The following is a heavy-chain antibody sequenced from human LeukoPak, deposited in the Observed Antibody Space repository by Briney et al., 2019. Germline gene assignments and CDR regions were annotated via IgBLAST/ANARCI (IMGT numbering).Heavy chain of an antibody. CDR3: ARGGSTDPHYYGMDV. J-gene: IGHJ6*02. CDR1: GGSISSGGYY. Sequence: SQTLSLTCTVSGGSISSGGYYWSWIRQHPGKGLEWIGYIYYSGSTYYNPSLKSRVTISVDTSKNQFPLKLSSVTAANTAVYYCARGGSTDPHYYGMDVWGQGTTVTVSS. V-gene: IGHV4-31*03. D-gene: IGHD2-2*01. CDR2: IYYSGST.